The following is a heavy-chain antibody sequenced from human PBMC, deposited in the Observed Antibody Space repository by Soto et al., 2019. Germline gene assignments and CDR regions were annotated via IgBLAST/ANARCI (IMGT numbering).Heavy chain of an antibody. CDR2: ISYDGSNK. Sequence: QVQLVESGGGVVQPGRSLRLSCAASGFTFSSYGMHWVRQAPGKGLEWVAVISYDGSNKYYADSVKGRFTISRDNSKNSLYLQMNSLRAEDTAVYYCAKDKVPVVVTAPFDYWGQGTLVPVSS. J-gene: IGHJ4*02. CDR1: GFTFSSYG. CDR3: AKDKVPVVVTAPFDY. V-gene: IGHV3-30*18. D-gene: IGHD2-21*02.